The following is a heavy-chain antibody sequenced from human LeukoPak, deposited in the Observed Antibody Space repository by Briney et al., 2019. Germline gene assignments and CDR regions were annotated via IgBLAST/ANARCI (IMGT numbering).Heavy chain of an antibody. J-gene: IGHJ6*03. CDR1: GYTFTSYY. D-gene: IGHD6-13*01. V-gene: IGHV1-18*04. CDR2: ISAYNGNT. Sequence: GASVKVSCKASGYTFTSYYMHWVRQAPGQGLEWMGWISAYNGNTNYAQKLQGRVTMTTDTSTSTAYMELRSLRSDDTAVYYCARYSSSWYGRDYYYMDVWGKGTTVTVSS. CDR3: ARYSSSWYGRDYYYMDV.